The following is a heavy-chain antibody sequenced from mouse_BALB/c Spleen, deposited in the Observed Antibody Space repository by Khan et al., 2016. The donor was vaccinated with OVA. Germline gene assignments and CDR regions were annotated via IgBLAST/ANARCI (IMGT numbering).Heavy chain of an antibody. CDR3: AIYHGYFDV. CDR1: GYSFTGYY. J-gene: IGHJ1*01. CDR2: VNPNNGGT. Sequence: EVQLQQSGPDLVKPGDSVKISCKASGYSFTGYYIHWVKQSHGKSLEWIGRVNPNNGGTNSNQKFKGKAILTVDKSSNPAYMELRSLNSEDSAVYSCAIYHGYFDVWGAGTTVTVSS. V-gene: IGHV1-34*02. D-gene: IGHD1-1*01.